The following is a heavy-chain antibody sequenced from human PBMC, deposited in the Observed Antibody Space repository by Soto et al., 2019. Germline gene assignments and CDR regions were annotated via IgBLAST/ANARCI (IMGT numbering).Heavy chain of an antibody. CDR2: IYYAGST. V-gene: IGHV4-59*01. CDR3: AREGNLGRWLQPLDF. Sequence: SETLSLTCTVSGGSMISYYWSWIRQPPGRGLEWIGFIYYAGSTKYSPSLKSRVTMSVDTSKNHFSLRLISVTAADTAIYFCAREGNLGRWLQPLDFWGQGTLVTVSS. D-gene: IGHD5-12*01. J-gene: IGHJ4*02. CDR1: GGSMISYY.